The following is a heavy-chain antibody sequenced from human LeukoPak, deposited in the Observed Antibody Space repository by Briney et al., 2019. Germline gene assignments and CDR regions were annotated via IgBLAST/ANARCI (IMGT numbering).Heavy chain of an antibody. CDR2: LNPNSGGT. CDR1: GYTFTGYY. J-gene: IGHJ5*02. V-gene: IGHV1-2*02. CDR3: ARWGSSGWFEKYNWFDP. D-gene: IGHD6-19*01. Sequence: GASVKVSCKSSGYTFTGYYMHWVRPAPGQGLEWVGWLNPNSGGTNYAQKPQGRVTMTTDTTTSTAYMELRSLRSDDTAVYYCARWGSSGWFEKYNWFDPWGQGTLVTVSS.